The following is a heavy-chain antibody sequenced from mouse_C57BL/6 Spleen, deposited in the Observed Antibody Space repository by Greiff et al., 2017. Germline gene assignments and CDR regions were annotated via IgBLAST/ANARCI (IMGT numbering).Heavy chain of an antibody. Sequence: QVQLKESGAELVKPGASVKISCKASGYAFRSYWMNWVKQRPGKGLAWIGQIYPGDGDPNYNGKFKGKATLPADKSSSTAYMQLSSLTSEDSAVYFCANLYSNYAWFAYWGQGTLVTVSA. CDR3: ANLYSNYAWFAY. CDR2: IYPGDGDP. CDR1: GYAFRSYW. D-gene: IGHD2-5*01. V-gene: IGHV1-80*01. J-gene: IGHJ3*01.